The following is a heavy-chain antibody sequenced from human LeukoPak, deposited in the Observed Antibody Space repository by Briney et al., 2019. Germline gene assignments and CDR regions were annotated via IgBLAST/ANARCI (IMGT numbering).Heavy chain of an antibody. Sequence: SETLSLTCTVSGDSMSSDYFYWSWIRQPAGQGLEWIGRVSTRGNTDYNPSLKSRVTMSIDTSKKQFSLKLSSVTAADTAVYYCARDQQLVPRGGAFDIWGQGTMVTVSS. CDR3: ARDQQLVPRGGAFDI. CDR2: VSTRGNT. CDR1: GDSMSSDYFY. J-gene: IGHJ3*02. D-gene: IGHD6-6*01. V-gene: IGHV4-61*02.